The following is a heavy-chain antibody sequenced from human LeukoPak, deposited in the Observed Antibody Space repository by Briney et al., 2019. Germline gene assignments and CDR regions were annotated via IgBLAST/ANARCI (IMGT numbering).Heavy chain of an antibody. Sequence: ASVKVSCKASGYTFNGYYIHWVRQAPGQGLEWMGWINPNSGGTNYAQKFQGRVTMTRDTSISTAYMELSRLKSDDTAVYYCARDRAESQWLVRYWFDPWGQGTLVTVSS. CDR2: INPNSGGT. D-gene: IGHD6-19*01. CDR1: GYTFNGYY. CDR3: ARDRAESQWLVRYWFDP. V-gene: IGHV1-2*02. J-gene: IGHJ5*02.